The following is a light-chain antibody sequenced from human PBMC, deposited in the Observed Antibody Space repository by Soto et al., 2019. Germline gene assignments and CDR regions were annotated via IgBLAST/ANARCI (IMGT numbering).Light chain of an antibody. V-gene: IGLV2-14*01. CDR1: SSDVGNYNY. CDR2: EVS. CDR3: SSYTSRTTLV. J-gene: IGLJ2*01. Sequence: QSVLTQPASVSGSPGQSITISCTGTSSDVGNYNYVSWYQQHPGKAPKLMIYEVSHRPSGVSNRFSASKSGNTASLTISGLQAEDEADYYCSSYTSRTTLVFGGGTKVTVL.